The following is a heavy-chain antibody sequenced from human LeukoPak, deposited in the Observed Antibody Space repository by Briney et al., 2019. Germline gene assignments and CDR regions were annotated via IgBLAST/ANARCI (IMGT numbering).Heavy chain of an antibody. Sequence: SVKVSCKASGGTFSSYAISWVRQAPGQGLEGMGGIIPIFGTANYAQKFQGRVTITADESTSTAYMQLSSLRSEDTAVYYCARVYSLGYCSSTSCYALDYWGQGTLVTVSS. CDR1: GGTFSSYA. V-gene: IGHV1-69*13. CDR2: IIPIFGTA. J-gene: IGHJ4*02. D-gene: IGHD2-2*01. CDR3: ARVYSLGYCSSTSCYALDY.